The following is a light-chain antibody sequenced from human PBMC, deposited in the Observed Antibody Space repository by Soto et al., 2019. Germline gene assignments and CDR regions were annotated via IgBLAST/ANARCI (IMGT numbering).Light chain of an antibody. J-gene: IGKJ3*01. CDR2: AAS. CDR1: QGIRNS. V-gene: IGKV1-27*01. CDR3: QKYDSVPFT. Sequence: DIQMTQSPSSLSASVGDRVSITCRASQGIRNSLAWYQQKPGKVPKLLIYAASTLQSGVPSRFSGSGSGTDFTLTISSLQPEDVATYYCQKYDSVPFTFGPGTKVDI.